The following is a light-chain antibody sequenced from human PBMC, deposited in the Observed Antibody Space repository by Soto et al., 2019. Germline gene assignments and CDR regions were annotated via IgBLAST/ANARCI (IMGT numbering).Light chain of an antibody. J-gene: IGKJ1*01. CDR1: QSVSSSY. V-gene: IGKV3-20*01. CDR3: KQYDSSPKT. CDR2: GAS. Sequence: EIVLTQSTGTLSLSPGGRATLSCRASQSVSSSYLAWYQQKPGQAHRLLIYGASSRATGIPDRFSGSGSGTDFTLTISRLEPEEFAVYYCKQYDSSPKTVGQGNKVAIK.